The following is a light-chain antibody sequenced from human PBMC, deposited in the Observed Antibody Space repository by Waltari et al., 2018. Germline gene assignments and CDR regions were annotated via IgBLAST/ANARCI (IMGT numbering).Light chain of an antibody. CDR1: SSDVGGYNY. Sequence: QSAPTQPASVSGSPGQSITISCTGTSSDVGGYNYVSWYQQHPGKAPKLMIYDVSNRPSGVSKRFSGSKSGNTASLTISGLQAEDEADYYCSSYTSSSTLVVFGGGTKLTVL. CDR3: SSYTSSSTLVV. CDR2: DVS. J-gene: IGLJ2*01. V-gene: IGLV2-14*03.